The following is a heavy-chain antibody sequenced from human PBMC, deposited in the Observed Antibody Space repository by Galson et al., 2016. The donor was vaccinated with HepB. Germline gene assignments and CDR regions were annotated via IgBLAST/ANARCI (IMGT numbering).Heavy chain of an antibody. V-gene: IGHV4-4*02. CDR3: VRRRLVVAGRGWFDP. CDR2: IYHSGST. Sequence: ETLSLTCAVSGGSLSSSNWWSWVRQPPGKRLEWVGEIYHSGSTNYNPSLESRVTISVDKPKNQVSLNLRSVTAADTAVYYCVRRRLVVAGRGWFDPWGQGTLVTVSS. J-gene: IGHJ5*02. CDR1: GGSLSSSNW. D-gene: IGHD6-19*01.